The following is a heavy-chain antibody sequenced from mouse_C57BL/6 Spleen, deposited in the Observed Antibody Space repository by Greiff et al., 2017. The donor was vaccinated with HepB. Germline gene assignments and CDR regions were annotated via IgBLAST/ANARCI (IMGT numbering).Heavy chain of an antibody. CDR2: ILPGSGST. Sequence: VQLQQSGAELMKPGASVKLSCKATGYTFTGYWIEWVKQRPGHGLEWIGEILPGSGSTNYNEKFKGKATFTADTSSNTAYMQLSSLTTEDSAIYYCARRGAYYASSRGYFDVWGTGTTVTVSS. V-gene: IGHV1-9*01. J-gene: IGHJ1*03. D-gene: IGHD1-1*01. CDR1: GYTFTGYW. CDR3: ARRGAYYASSRGYFDV.